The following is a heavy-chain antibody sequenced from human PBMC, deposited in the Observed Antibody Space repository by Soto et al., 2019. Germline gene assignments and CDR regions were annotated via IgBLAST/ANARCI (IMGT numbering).Heavy chain of an antibody. CDR2: INSDGSST. CDR3: ASEYSSSSFDY. CDR1: GFTFSSYW. J-gene: IGHJ4*02. Sequence: PVGSLRLSCAASGFTFSSYWMHWVRQAPGKGLVWVSRINSDGSSTSYADSVKGRFTISRDNAKNTLYLQMNSLRAEDTAVYYCASEYSSSSFDYWGQGTLVTVSS. V-gene: IGHV3-74*01. D-gene: IGHD6-6*01.